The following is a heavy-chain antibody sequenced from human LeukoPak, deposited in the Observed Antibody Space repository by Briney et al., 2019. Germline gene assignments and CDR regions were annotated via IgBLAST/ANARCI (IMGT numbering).Heavy chain of an antibody. Sequence: ASVKVSCKASGYTFTSYGISWVRQAPGQGLEWMGWISAYNGNTNYAQKRQGRLTMTTNTSTRPAYLELRSLRSDDTAVYYCARDAPDIVAIPYYYYGMDVWGQGTTVTASS. CDR1: GYTFTSYG. CDR2: ISAYNGNT. D-gene: IGHD5-12*01. V-gene: IGHV1-18*01. CDR3: ARDAPDIVAIPYYYYGMDV. J-gene: IGHJ6*02.